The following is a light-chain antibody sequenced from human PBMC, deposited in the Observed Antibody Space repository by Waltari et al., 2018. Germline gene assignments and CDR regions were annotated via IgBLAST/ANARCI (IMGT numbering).Light chain of an antibody. Sequence: EIVLTQSPATLSLSPGERATLSCRASHSVNWYFAWSQQRPGQAPRLLIYDASNRATGIPARFSGSGSATDFTLTISSLQPEDSAVYYCQQRRNWPLTFGGGTKVEIK. J-gene: IGKJ4*01. CDR3: QQRRNWPLT. V-gene: IGKV3-11*01. CDR2: DAS. CDR1: HSVNWY.